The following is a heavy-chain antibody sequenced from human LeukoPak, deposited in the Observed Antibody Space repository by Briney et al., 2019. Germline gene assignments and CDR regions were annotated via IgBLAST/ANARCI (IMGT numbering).Heavy chain of an antibody. CDR2: IYYSGST. D-gene: IGHD3-22*01. Sequence: SETLSLTCAVYGGSFSGYYWSWIRQPPGKGLEWIGYIYYSGSTNYNPSLKSRVTISVDTSKNQFSLKLSSVTAADTAVYYCARVARYYYDSSGYYYVDHWGQGTLVTVSS. J-gene: IGHJ4*02. CDR1: GGSFSGYY. V-gene: IGHV4-59*01. CDR3: ARVARYYYDSSGYYYVDH.